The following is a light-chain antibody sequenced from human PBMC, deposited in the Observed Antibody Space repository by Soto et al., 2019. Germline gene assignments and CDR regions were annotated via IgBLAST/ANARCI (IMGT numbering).Light chain of an antibody. Sequence: EIVLTQSPATLSVSPGERATLSSRASQSVRSNLAWYQQKPGQAPRLLIFDASTRATNIPARFSGSGSGTEFTLTISSLQSEDFAVYYCQQRTNGLTFGGGTKVEIK. CDR1: QSVRSN. CDR2: DAS. CDR3: QQRTNGLT. V-gene: IGKV3-15*01. J-gene: IGKJ4*01.